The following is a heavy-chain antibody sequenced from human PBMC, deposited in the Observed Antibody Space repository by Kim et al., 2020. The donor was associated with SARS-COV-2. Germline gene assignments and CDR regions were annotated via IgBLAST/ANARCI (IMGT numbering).Heavy chain of an antibody. D-gene: IGHD6-13*01. CDR2: IYYSGST. CDR1: GGSISSSSYY. Sequence: SETLSLTCTVSGGSISSSSYYWGWIRQPPGKGLEWIGSIYYSGSTYYNPSLKSRVTISVDTSKNQFSLKLSSVTAADTAVYYCARRLAAAGAFFDYWGQG. CDR3: ARRLAAAGAFFDY. J-gene: IGHJ4*02. V-gene: IGHV4-39*01.